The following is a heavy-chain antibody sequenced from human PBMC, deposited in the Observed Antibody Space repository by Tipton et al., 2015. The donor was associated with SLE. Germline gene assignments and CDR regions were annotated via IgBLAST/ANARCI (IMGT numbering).Heavy chain of an antibody. CDR2: ITGSGDRT. Sequence: YLRLSCAASGFTFSNYAMSWVRQAPGKGLEWVSAITGSGDRTYYIDSVKGRFTISRDNSKNSLYLQMNGLRAEDTAVYYCARSPVDYWNGYSAWGQGTLVAVSS. CDR1: GFTFSNYA. CDR3: ARSPVDYWNGYSA. V-gene: IGHV3-23*01. J-gene: IGHJ4*02. D-gene: IGHD3-3*01.